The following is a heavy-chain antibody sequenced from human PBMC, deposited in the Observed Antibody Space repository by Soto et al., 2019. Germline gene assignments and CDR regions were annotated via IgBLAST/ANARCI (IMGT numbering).Heavy chain of an antibody. Sequence: SDTVSVTCTVSGGSGSNSNYYWGCIRQSPGKGLEWIGSVYYRGRSYSKSSVKSRVTISVDTSKNQFSLNLNSVTASDTAVYYCVSQRTSVLTQAYFDYWRPGALVTVSS. CDR2: VYYRGRS. CDR3: VSQRTSVLTQAYFDY. J-gene: IGHJ4*02. D-gene: IGHD2-8*01. CDR1: GGSGSNSNYY. V-gene: IGHV4-39*01.